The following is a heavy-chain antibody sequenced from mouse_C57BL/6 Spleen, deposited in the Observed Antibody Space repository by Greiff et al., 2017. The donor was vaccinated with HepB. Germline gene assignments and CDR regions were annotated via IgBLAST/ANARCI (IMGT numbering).Heavy chain of an antibody. CDR1: GYTFTDYE. CDR2: IDPETGGT. D-gene: IGHD3-1*01. V-gene: IGHV1-15*01. J-gene: IGHJ4*01. Sequence: QVQLQQSGAELVRPGASVTLSCKASGYTFTDYEMHWVKQTPVHGLEWIGAIDPETGGTAYNQKFKGKAILTADKSSSTAYMELRSLTSEDSAVYYCTRCPNRGSMDYWGQGTSVTVSS. CDR3: TRCPNRGSMDY.